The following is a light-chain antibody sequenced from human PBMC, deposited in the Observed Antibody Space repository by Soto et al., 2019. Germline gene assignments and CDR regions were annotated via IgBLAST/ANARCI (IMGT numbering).Light chain of an antibody. CDR3: QQLNIYPLT. CDR1: QGISSY. CDR2: AAS. J-gene: IGKJ4*01. V-gene: IGKV1-9*01. Sequence: DIQLTQSPSFLSASVGDRDTITCRASQGISSYLAWYQQKPGKAPKLLIYAASTLQSGVPSRFSGSGSGTEFTLTISSLQPEDFATYYCQQLNIYPLTFGGGTKVEIK.